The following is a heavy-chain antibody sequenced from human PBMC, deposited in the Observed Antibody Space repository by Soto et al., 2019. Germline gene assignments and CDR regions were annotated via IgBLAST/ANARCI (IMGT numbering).Heavy chain of an antibody. D-gene: IGHD6-19*01. J-gene: IGHJ4*02. Sequence: GESLKISCKGSGYTFTTHWIGWVRQMPGKGLEWMGIIFPGDSDTRYSPSFQGQVTMSADKSISTAYLQWSSLKASDSGIYYCARAVTGHCSETSCPPDYWGQGTLVTVSS. CDR1: GYTFTTHW. CDR2: IFPGDSDT. CDR3: ARAVTGHCSETSCPPDY. V-gene: IGHV5-51*01.